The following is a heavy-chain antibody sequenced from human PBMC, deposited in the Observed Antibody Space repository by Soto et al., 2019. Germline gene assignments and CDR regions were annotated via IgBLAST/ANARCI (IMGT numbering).Heavy chain of an antibody. Sequence: PSETLSLTCSFSGGSISSDNWWSWVRQTPGMGLEWIGEIYHSGNTNYNPSLKSRVSMSVDKSKNQFSLKVTSVTAADTALYYCARLSASSKLRGVVINWGQGTLVTAPQ. CDR1: GGSISSDNW. CDR3: ARLSASSKLRGVVIN. D-gene: IGHD3-10*01. J-gene: IGHJ4*02. V-gene: IGHV4-4*02. CDR2: IYHSGNT.